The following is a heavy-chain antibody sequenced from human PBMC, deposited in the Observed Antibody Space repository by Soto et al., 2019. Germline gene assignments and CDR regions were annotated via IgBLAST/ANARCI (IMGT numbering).Heavy chain of an antibody. CDR1: GGSFSGYY. J-gene: IGHJ5*02. CDR2: INHSGST. CDR3: ARGSPDWFDP. Sequence: QVQLQQWGAGLLKPSETLSLTCAVYGGSFSGYYWSWIRQPPGKGLEWIGEINHSGSTNYNPSLKRRVTISVDTSKNQFSLKLSSVTAADTAVYYCARGSPDWFDPWGQGTLVTVSS. V-gene: IGHV4-34*01.